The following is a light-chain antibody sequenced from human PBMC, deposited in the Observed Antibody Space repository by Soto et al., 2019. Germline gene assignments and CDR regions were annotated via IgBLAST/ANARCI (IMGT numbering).Light chain of an antibody. J-gene: IGLJ1*01. Sequence: QSALTQPPSASGSPGQSVTISCTGTSSDVGKYDYVSWFQHHPGKAPKLIIYEVSKRPSGVPDRFSGSKSGSTAPLTVSGLQTEDEADYYCSSYTSSSRYVFGTGTKVTVL. V-gene: IGLV2-8*01. CDR1: SSDVGKYDY. CDR2: EVS. CDR3: SSYTSSSRYV.